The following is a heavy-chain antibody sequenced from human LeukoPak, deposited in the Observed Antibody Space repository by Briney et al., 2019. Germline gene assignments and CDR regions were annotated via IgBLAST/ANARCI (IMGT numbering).Heavy chain of an antibody. D-gene: IGHD3-22*01. CDR1: GYSISSGYY. CDR2: IYHSGST. Sequence: SETLSLTCTVSGYSISSGYYWGWIRQPPGKGLEWIGGIYHSGSTYYNPSLKSRVTISVDTSKNQFSLNLTSVTAADTAVYYCARDGAGSGYLFDYWGQGILVTVSS. CDR3: ARDGAGSGYLFDY. J-gene: IGHJ4*02. V-gene: IGHV4-38-2*02.